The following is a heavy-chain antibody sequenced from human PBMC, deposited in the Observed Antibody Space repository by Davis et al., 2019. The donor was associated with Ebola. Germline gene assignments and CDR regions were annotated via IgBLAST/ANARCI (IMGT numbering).Heavy chain of an antibody. CDR1: GGTFSSYA. CDR3: TMNIPAAMGGMDV. J-gene: IGHJ6*02. CDR2: IIPIFGTA. V-gene: IGHV1-69*13. D-gene: IGHD2-2*01. Sequence: SVKVSCKASGGTFSSYAISWVRQAPGQGLEWMGGIIPIFGTANYAQKFQGRVTITADESTSTAYMELSSLRSEDTAVYYCTMNIPAAMGGMDVWGQGTTVTVSS.